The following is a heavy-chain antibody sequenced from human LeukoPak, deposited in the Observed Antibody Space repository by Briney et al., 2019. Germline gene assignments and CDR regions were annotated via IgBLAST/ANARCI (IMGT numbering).Heavy chain of an antibody. CDR1: GFTFTNSA. Sequence: SVKVSCKVSGFTFTNSAIQWVRQARGQRLEWIGWIVVGSGNTNYARKFQDRVTITRDMSTSTAYMELTSLRTEDTAVYYCAADTLQVASWGQGTLVTVSS. CDR3: AADTLQVAS. D-gene: IGHD4-11*01. CDR2: IVVGSGNT. V-gene: IGHV1-58*02. J-gene: IGHJ4*02.